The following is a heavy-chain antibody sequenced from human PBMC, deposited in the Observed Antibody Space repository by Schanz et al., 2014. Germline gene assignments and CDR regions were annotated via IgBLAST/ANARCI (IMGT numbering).Heavy chain of an antibody. D-gene: IGHD3-10*01. CDR1: GYIFGSHG. CDR2: INAHTGNT. J-gene: IGHJ3*02. V-gene: IGHV1-18*01. Sequence: QVQLLQSGSEVKKPGASVKVSCKASGYIFGSHGMTWVRQAPGQGPELMGWINAHTGNTQYAQKFQGRVNMTRDTVTTTVHLELTRLRTDDTAIYYCARVHIATYHYNSPGAFDIWGQGTMVTVSS. CDR3: ARVHIATYHYNSPGAFDI.